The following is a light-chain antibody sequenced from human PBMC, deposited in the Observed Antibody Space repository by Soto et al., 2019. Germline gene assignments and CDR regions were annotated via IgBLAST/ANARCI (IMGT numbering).Light chain of an antibody. CDR3: QQYNDWPPIT. Sequence: EIVMTQYPPTLSASPGERVTLSCRASQNIAGNLAWYQQKPGQAPRLLIYGVYTRAPGIPARFSGSGSGTEFTLTISSLQSEDFAVYYCQQYNDWPPITFGQGTRLEIK. CDR2: GVY. CDR1: QNIAGN. J-gene: IGKJ5*01. V-gene: IGKV3D-15*01.